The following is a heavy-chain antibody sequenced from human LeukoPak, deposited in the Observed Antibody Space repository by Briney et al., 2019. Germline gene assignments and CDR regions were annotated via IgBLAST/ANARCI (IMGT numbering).Heavy chain of an antibody. V-gene: IGHV3-74*01. CDR2: INSDGSST. Sequence: GGSLRLSCAASGFTFSSYWMRWVRQAPGKGLVWVSRINSDGSSTSYADSVKGRFTISRDNAKNTLYLQMNSLRAEDTAVYYCARIGSGSYGVDPWGQGTLVTVSS. CDR1: GFTFSSYW. CDR3: ARIGSGSYGVDP. D-gene: IGHD3-10*01. J-gene: IGHJ5*02.